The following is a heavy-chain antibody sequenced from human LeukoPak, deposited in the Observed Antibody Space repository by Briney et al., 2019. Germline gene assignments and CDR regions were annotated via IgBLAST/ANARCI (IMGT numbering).Heavy chain of an antibody. J-gene: IGHJ4*02. V-gene: IGHV1-2*02. D-gene: IGHD3-3*01. CDR2: INPNSGGT. CDR1: GYTFTGYY. CDR3: ARGSTIFGAWDY. Sequence: ASVKVACKASGYTFTGYYMHWVRQAPGQGLEWMGWINPNSGGTNYAQKFQGRVTMTRDTSISTAYMELSRLRSDDTAVYYCARGSTIFGAWDYWGQGTLVTVSS.